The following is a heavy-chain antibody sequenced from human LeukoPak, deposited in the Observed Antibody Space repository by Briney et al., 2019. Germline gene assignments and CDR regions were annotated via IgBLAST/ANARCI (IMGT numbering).Heavy chain of an antibody. CDR2: IRAKTYGGTT. Sequence: GGSLRLSCTASGFTFGDYAMSWFRQAPGKGLEWVGFIRAKTYGGTTQYAASVKDRFTISRDDSKSIAYLQMNSLKTEDTAVYYCARADYGGNAGGFWGQGTLVTVS. V-gene: IGHV3-49*03. CDR3: ARADYGGNAGGF. J-gene: IGHJ4*02. CDR1: GFTFGDYA. D-gene: IGHD4-23*01.